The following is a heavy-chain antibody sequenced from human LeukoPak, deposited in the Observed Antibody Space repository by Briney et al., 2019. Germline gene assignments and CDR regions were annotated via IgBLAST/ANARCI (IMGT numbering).Heavy chain of an antibody. CDR1: GGSICSGSYF. CDR2: IYSSGNT. Sequence: SETLSLTCTVSGGSICSGSYFWSWIRQPAGKGLEWIGRIYSSGNTNYNPSLKSRVTISVDTSKNQFSLKLSSVTAADTAVYYCARTTYYYDSSGYMHYFDYWGQGTLVTVSS. D-gene: IGHD3-22*01. CDR3: ARTTYYYDSSGYMHYFDY. V-gene: IGHV4-61*10. J-gene: IGHJ4*02.